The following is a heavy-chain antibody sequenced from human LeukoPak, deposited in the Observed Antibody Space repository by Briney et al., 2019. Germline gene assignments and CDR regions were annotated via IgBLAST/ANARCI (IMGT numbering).Heavy chain of an antibody. CDR2: TYSDGST. CDR1: GFTVSRNY. J-gene: IGHJ4*02. V-gene: IGHV3-66*04. CDR3: ATHFWSGYSPFDY. Sequence: PGGSLRLSCAASGFTVSRNYMSWVRQAPGKGLEWVSFTYSDGSTSFTESVKGRFTISRDNAKNSLYLQMNSLRAEDTAVYYCATHFWSGYSPFDYWGQGTLVTVSS. D-gene: IGHD3-3*01.